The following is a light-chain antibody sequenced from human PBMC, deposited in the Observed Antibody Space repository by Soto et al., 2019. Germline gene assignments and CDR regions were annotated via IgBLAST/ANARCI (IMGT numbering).Light chain of an antibody. V-gene: IGKV1-5*01. J-gene: IGKJ4*01. CDR1: QNINTW. CDR3: QQVNSFPPT. Sequence: DIQMTQSPSTVSASVGDRVTITCRASQNINTWLAWYQQKPGKAPKLLIYAASTLQSGVPSRFSGSGSGTEFTLTVSSLQPEDFATYYCQQVNSFPPTFGGGTKVDIK. CDR2: AAS.